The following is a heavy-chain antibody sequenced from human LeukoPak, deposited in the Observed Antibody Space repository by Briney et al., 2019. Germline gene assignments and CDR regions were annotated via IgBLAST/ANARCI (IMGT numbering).Heavy chain of an antibody. J-gene: IGHJ3*02. V-gene: IGHV3-21*01. D-gene: IGHD3-16*01. CDR1: EFTLSSYS. CDR3: ARGLGSYAYSDAFDI. Sequence: DPGGSLRLSCAASEFTLSSYSMNWVRQAPGKGLEWVSSTSSTSDYIYYADSVKGRFTISRDNSKNSLYLQMNSLRAEDTAVYYCARGLGSYAYSDAFDIWGQGTLLTVSS. CDR2: TSSTSDYI.